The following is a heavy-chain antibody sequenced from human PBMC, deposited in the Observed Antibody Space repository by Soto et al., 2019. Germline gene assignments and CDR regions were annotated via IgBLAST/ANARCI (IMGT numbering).Heavy chain of an antibody. J-gene: IGHJ4*02. CDR2: IKEDGSEK. V-gene: IGHV3-7*01. D-gene: IGHD2-15*01. Sequence: HLGGSLGLSCAASGFTFSNYWMTWVRQAPGKGLGWVANIKEDGSEKHYVDSVKGRFTISRDNAKNSLYLQMSSLRVEDTAVYFCSRDVVVAANALNYWGQGALVTVSS. CDR3: SRDVVVAANALNY. CDR1: GFTFSNYW.